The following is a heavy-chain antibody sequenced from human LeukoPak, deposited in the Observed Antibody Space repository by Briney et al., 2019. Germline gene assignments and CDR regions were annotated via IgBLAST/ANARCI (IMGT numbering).Heavy chain of an antibody. J-gene: IGHJ5*02. CDR3: ASLYSSGWATWFDP. CDR2: IIPIFGTA. Sequence: SVKVSCKASGGTFSSYAISWVRQAPGQGLEWMGGIIPIFGTANYAQKFQGRVTITADESTSTAYMELSSLRSEDTAVYYCASLYSSGWATWFDPWGQGTLVTVSS. D-gene: IGHD6-19*01. CDR1: GGTFSSYA. V-gene: IGHV1-69*01.